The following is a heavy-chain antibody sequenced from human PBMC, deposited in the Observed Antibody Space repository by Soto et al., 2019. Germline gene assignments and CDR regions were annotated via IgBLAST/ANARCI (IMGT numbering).Heavy chain of an antibody. D-gene: IGHD3-9*01. CDR3: ARYILTGSYFDY. CDR2: IYYSGST. J-gene: IGHJ4*02. Sequence: SETLSLTCTVSGGSISSYYWSWIRQPPGKGLEWIGYIYYSGSTNYNPSLTSRVTISVDTSKNQFSLKLSSVTAADTAVYYCARYILTGSYFDYWGQGTLVTVSS. CDR1: GGSISSYY. V-gene: IGHV4-59*01.